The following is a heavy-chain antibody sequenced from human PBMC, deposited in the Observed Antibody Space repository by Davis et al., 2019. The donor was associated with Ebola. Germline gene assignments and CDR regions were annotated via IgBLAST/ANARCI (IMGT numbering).Heavy chain of an antibody. CDR1: GGSISSSSYY. CDR3: ARTIVGATGGLLDY. V-gene: IGHV4-39*01. CDR2: IYYSGST. J-gene: IGHJ4*02. D-gene: IGHD1-26*01. Sequence: GSLRLSCTVSGGSISSSSYYWGWIRQPPGKGLEWIGSIYYSGSTYYNPSLKSRVTISVDTSKNQFSLKLSSVTAADTAVYYCARTIVGATGGLLDYWGQGTLVTVSS.